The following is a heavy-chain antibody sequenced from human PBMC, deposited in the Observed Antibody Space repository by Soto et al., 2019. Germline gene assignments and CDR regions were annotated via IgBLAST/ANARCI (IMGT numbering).Heavy chain of an antibody. CDR3: ARGATTVEHYYYYGMDV. CDR2: ISHIGST. D-gene: IGHD4-17*01. CDR1: GGSFSGYY. Sequence: QVQLQQWGAGLLKPSETLSLTCAVYGGSFSGYYWSWIRQPPGKGLEWIGEISHIGSTTYNPSLKSRVTISVDTSKNQFSLKLSSVTAADTAVYYCARGATTVEHYYYYGMDVWGPGTTVTVS. V-gene: IGHV4-34*01. J-gene: IGHJ6*02.